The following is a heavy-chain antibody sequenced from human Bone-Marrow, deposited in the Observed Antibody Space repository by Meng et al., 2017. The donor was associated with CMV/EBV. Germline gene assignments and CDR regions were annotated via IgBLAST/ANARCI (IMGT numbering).Heavy chain of an antibody. V-gene: IGHV3-30*04. Sequence: GGSLRLSCAASGFTFSSYAMHWVRQAPGKGLEWVAVISYDGSNKYYADSVKGRFTISRDNSKNTLYLQMNSLRAEDTAVYYCARALAYCGGDCYSRGAYYYYGMDVWAQGTTVTVSS. J-gene: IGHJ6*02. CDR1: GFTFSSYA. CDR2: ISYDGSNK. CDR3: ARALAYCGGDCYSRGAYYYYGMDV. D-gene: IGHD2-21*01.